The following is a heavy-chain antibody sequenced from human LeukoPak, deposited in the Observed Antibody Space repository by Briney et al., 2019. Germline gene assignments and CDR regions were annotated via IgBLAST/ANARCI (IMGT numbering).Heavy chain of an antibody. V-gene: IGHV3-48*04. J-gene: IGHJ4*02. Sequence: GGPLRLSCAASGFTFSSYSMNWVRQAPGKGLEWVSYISSSSSTIYYADSVKGRFTISRDNAKNSLYLQMNSLRAEDTAVYYCARGGYCSSTSCPILYWGQGTLVTVSS. CDR2: ISSSSSTI. D-gene: IGHD2-2*01. CDR1: GFTFSSYS. CDR3: ARGGYCSSTSCPILY.